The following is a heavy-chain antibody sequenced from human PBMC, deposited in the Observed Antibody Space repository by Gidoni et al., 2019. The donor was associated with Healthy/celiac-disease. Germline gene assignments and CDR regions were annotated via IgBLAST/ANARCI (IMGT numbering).Heavy chain of an antibody. CDR2: ISSSGSTI. V-gene: IGHV3-11*01. J-gene: IGHJ6*02. Sequence: QVQLVESGGGLVKPGGSLRLSCAASGFTFSYYYMSWIRQAPGKGLEWVSYISSSGSTIYYADSVKGRFTISRDNAKNSLYLQMNSLRAEDTAVYYCAREAPRTYSGRKSYYYGMDVWGQGTTVTVSS. D-gene: IGHD1-26*01. CDR3: AREAPRTYSGRKSYYYGMDV. CDR1: GFTFSYYY.